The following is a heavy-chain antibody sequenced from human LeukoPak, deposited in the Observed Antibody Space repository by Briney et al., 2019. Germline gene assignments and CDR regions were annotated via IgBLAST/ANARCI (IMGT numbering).Heavy chain of an antibody. V-gene: IGHV4-59*05. CDR3: ARLYYDSSGYYQICYFDY. CDR2: IYYSGST. D-gene: IGHD3-22*01. J-gene: IGHJ4*02. Sequence: SETLSLTCSVSGGSIGSYHWNWIRQPPGKGLEWIGSIYYSGSTYYNPSLKSRVTISVDTSKNQFSLNLSSVTAADTAVYYCARLYYDSSGYYQICYFDYWGQGTLVTVSS. CDR1: GGSIGSYH.